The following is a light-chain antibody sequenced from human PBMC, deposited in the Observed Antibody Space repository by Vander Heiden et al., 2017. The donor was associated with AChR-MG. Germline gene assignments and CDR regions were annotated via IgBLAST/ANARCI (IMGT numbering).Light chain of an antibody. Sequence: QSALTQPPSASGSPGQSVTISCTGTSSDVGGYNYVSCYQQHPSKAPKLMIYEVNKRPSGVPDRFSGSKSGNTASLTVSGLQAEDEADYYCSSYAGSNNLVFGGGTKLTVL. CDR2: EVN. V-gene: IGLV2-8*01. CDR3: SSYAGSNNLV. CDR1: SSDVGGYNY. J-gene: IGLJ2*01.